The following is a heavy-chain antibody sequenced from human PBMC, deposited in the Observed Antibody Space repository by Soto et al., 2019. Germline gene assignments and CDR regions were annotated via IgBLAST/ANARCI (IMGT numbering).Heavy chain of an antibody. CDR1: GGSISRYY. CDR3: GRDRSQTGYDDALDI. CDR2: VDYSGTT. Sequence: ASETLSLTCTVSGGSISRYYWSWIRQPPGKGLEWIGYVDYSGTTNYNPSLKSRVTISVNTSKNQFSLKLTSVTAADTAVYYCGRDRSQTGYDDALDIWGQGTMVTVSS. V-gene: IGHV4-59*01. J-gene: IGHJ3*02. D-gene: IGHD5-12*01.